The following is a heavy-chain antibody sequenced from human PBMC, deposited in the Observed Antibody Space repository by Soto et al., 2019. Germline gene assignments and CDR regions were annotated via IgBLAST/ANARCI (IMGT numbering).Heavy chain of an antibody. CDR1: GGSISSGDYY. V-gene: IGHV4-30-4*01. CDR3: ARAHIVVVPAATPYGMDV. J-gene: IGHJ6*02. D-gene: IGHD2-2*01. Sequence: TLSLTCPVSGGSISSGDYYWSWIRQPPGKGLEWIGYIYYSGSTYYNPSLKSRVTISVDTSKNQFSLKLSSVTAADTAVYYCARAHIVVVPAATPYGMDVWGQGTKVTVSS. CDR2: IYYSGST.